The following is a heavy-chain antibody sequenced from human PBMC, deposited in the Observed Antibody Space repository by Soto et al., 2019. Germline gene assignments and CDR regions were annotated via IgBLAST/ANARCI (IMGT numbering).Heavy chain of an antibody. D-gene: IGHD3-22*01. CDR1: GGSFRGYY. Sequence: SETLSLSCAVYGGSFRGYYWSWIRQPPGKGLEWIGEINHSGSTNYNPSLKSRVTISVDTSKNQFSLKLSSVTAADTAVYYCASSSGYKTFDIWGQGTMVT. J-gene: IGHJ3*02. CDR3: ASSSGYKTFDI. V-gene: IGHV4-34*01. CDR2: INHSGST.